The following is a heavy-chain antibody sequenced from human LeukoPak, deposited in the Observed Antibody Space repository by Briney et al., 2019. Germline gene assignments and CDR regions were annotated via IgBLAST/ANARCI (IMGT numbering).Heavy chain of an antibody. CDR3: ARDKVVVAKAGFDF. D-gene: IGHD2-15*01. J-gene: IGHJ4*02. V-gene: IGHV3-11*04. CDR1: GFTVSSNY. Sequence: GGSLRLSCAASGFTVSSNYMSWVRQAPGKGLEWVSYISSSGSSIYYADSVKGRFTISRDNAKNSLYLQMNSLRAEDTAVYYCARDKVVVAKAGFDFWGQGTLVTVSS. CDR2: ISSSGSSI.